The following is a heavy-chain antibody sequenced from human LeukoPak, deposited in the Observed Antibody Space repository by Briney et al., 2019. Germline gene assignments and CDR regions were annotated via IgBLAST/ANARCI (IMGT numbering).Heavy chain of an antibody. CDR2: INPNSGGT. J-gene: IGHJ4*02. D-gene: IGHD1-7*01. V-gene: IGHV1-2*02. CDR1: GYTFTGYY. CDR3: ARTSARGNYRIDY. Sequence: GASVKVSCKASGYTFTGYYMHWVRQAPGQGLEWMGWINPNSGGTNYAQKFQGRVTMTRDTSISTAYMELSRLRSDDTAVYYCARTSARGNYRIDYWGQGTLVTVSS.